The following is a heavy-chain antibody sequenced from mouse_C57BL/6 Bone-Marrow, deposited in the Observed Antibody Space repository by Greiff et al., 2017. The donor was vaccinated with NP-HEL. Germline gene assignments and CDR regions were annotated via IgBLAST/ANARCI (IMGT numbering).Heavy chain of an antibody. CDR2: LNPNYGTT. Sequence: EVQLQQSGPELVKPGASVKISCKASGYSFTDYNMNWVKQSNGKSLEWIGVLNPNYGTTSYNQKFKGKATLTVDQSSSTAYMQLNSLTSEDSAVYYCAAHYYGSSYGFAYWGQGTLVTVSA. CDR1: GYSFTDYN. CDR3: AAHYYGSSYGFAY. J-gene: IGHJ3*01. V-gene: IGHV1-39*01. D-gene: IGHD1-1*01.